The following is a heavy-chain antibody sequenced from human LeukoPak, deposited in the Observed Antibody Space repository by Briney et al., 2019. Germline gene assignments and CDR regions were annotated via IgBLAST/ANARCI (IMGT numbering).Heavy chain of an antibody. V-gene: IGHV3-33*01. D-gene: IGHD6-6*01. Sequence: GGPLRLSCAASGFTFSSYGMHWVRQAPSKGLEWVAVIWYDGSNKYYADSVKGRFTISRDNSKNTLSLQMNSLRGEDTAVYNCARDAFEYSSSRVLLYMDVWGKGTTVTVSS. J-gene: IGHJ6*03. CDR1: GFTFSSYG. CDR2: IWYDGSNK. CDR3: ARDAFEYSSSRVLLYMDV.